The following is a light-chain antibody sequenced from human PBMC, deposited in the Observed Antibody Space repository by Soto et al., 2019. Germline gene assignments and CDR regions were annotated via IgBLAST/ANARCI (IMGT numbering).Light chain of an antibody. CDR3: QQSYSTPGT. V-gene: IGKV1-39*01. Sequence: DIPMTQSPSSLSASVGDRVTITCRASQSISSYLNWYQQKPGKAPKLLIYAASSLQSGVPSRFSGSGSGTDFTLTISSLQPEDFATYYGQQSYSTPGTFGQGTKLEIK. CDR2: AAS. CDR1: QSISSY. J-gene: IGKJ2*01.